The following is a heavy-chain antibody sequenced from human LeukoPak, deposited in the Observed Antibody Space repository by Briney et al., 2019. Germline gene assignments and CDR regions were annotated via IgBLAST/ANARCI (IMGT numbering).Heavy chain of an antibody. V-gene: IGHV3-33*01. J-gene: IGHJ5*02. CDR2: IWYDGSNE. CDR3: ARDIDGSGFSPWFDP. Sequence: PSGGSLRLSCAASGFTFSSYGMHWVRQAPGKGLEWVAVIWYDGSNEYYAESVKGRFTISRDNSKNTMYLQMNSLRAEDTAVYYCARDIDGSGFSPWFDPWGQGILVTVSS. CDR1: GFTFSSYG. D-gene: IGHD3-22*01.